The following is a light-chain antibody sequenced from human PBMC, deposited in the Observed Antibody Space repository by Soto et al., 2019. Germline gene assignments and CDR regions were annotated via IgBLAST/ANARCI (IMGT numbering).Light chain of an antibody. Sequence: QSALTQPPSASGSPGQSVTISCTGTSSDVGGYNYVSWYQQYPGKAPKLIIYEVTKRPSEVPDRFSGSKSGNTASLTVSGLQAEDEADYYCGSYSSSATLVFGGGTQLTVL. CDR1: SSDVGGYNY. V-gene: IGLV2-8*01. CDR2: EVT. J-gene: IGLJ2*01. CDR3: GSYSSSATLV.